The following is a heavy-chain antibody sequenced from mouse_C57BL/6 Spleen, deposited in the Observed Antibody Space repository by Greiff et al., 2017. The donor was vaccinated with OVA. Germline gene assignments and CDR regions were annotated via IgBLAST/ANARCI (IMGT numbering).Heavy chain of an antibody. V-gene: IGHV1-69*01. Sequence: QVQLQQPGAELVMPGASVKLSCKASGYTFTSYWMHWVKQRPGQGLEWIGEIDPSDSYTNYNQKFKGKSTLTVDKSSSTAYMQLSSLTSEDSAVYYCARGGYDVPTYYFDYWGQGTTLTVSS. CDR1: GYTFTSYW. CDR2: IDPSDSYT. J-gene: IGHJ2*01. D-gene: IGHD2-2*01. CDR3: ARGGYDVPTYYFDY.